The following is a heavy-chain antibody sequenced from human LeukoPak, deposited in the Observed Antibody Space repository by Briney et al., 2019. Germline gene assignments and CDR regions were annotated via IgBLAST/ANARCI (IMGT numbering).Heavy chain of an antibody. CDR1: GGSFSAYY. D-gene: IGHD6-19*01. CDR3: ARRRYSSGWYRNYYYYYYMDV. J-gene: IGHJ6*03. V-gene: IGHV4-34*01. Sequence: PSETLSLTCAVYGGSFSAYYWTWIRQPPGKGLEWIGEINHSGSTKYNPSLKSRVTISVDTSKNQFSLKLSSVTAADTAVYYCARRRYSSGWYRNYYYYYYMDVWGKGTTVTISS. CDR2: INHSGST.